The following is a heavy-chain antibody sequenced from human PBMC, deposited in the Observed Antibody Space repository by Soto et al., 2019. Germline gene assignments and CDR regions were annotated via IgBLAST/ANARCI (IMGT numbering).Heavy chain of an antibody. D-gene: IGHD1-7*01. J-gene: IGHJ4*02. CDR2: IVVGSGRT. V-gene: IGHV1-58*02. Sequence: ASVKVSCKASGFTFTNSAIQWVRQARGQRLEWIGWIVVGSGRTDYAQKFQERLTITRDMSTTTAYMELSSLRLEDTAVYYCAAVQGGGTTFHFWGQGTLVTVSS. CDR3: AAVQGGGTTFHF. CDR1: GFTFTNSA.